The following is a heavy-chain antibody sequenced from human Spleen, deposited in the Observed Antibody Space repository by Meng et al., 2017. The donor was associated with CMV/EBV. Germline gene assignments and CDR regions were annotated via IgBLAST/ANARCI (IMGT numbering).Heavy chain of an antibody. CDR3: AKGLNSGLNYYYYGMDV. V-gene: IGHV3-74*01. D-gene: IGHD1-14*01. Sequence: GESLKISCAASGFTFSSYWMHWVRQAPGKGLVWVSRINSDGSSTSYADSVKGRFTISRDNSKNTLYLQMNSLRAEDTAVYYCAKGLNSGLNYYYYGMDVWGQGTTVTVSS. CDR2: INSDGSST. J-gene: IGHJ6*02. CDR1: GFTFSSYW.